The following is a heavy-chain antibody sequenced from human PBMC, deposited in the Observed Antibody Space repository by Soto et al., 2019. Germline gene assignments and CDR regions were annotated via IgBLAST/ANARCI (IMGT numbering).Heavy chain of an antibody. J-gene: IGHJ3*02. CDR2: IYYSGST. V-gene: IGHV4-59*01. CDR1: GGSTSSYY. CDR3: ARDLGPPYYYDSRGAFDI. D-gene: IGHD3-22*01. Sequence: SETLSLTCTVSGGSTSSYYWSCIRQPPGKGLEWVGYIYYSGSTNYNPSLKSRVTISVDTSKNQFSLKLSSVTAADTAVYYCARDLGPPYYYDSRGAFDIWGQGTMVTVSS.